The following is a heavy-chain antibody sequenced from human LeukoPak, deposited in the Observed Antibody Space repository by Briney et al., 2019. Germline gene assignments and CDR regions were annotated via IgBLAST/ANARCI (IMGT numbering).Heavy chain of an antibody. CDR1: GFIFSSYE. J-gene: IGHJ6*02. CDR2: ISSSGSTI. CDR3: ARAVYYYGSGSYLGYYYYYYGMDV. Sequence: GGSLRLSCAASGFIFSSYEMNWVRQAPGKGLEWVSYISSSGSTIYYADSVKGRFTISRDNAKNSLYLQMNSLRAEDTAVYYCARAVYYYGSGSYLGYYYYYYGMDVWGQGTTVTVSS. D-gene: IGHD3-10*01. V-gene: IGHV3-48*03.